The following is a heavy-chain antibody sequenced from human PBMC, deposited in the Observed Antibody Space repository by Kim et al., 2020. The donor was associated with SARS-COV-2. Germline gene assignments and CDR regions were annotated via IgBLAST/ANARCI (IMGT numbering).Heavy chain of an antibody. J-gene: IGHJ6*02. CDR1: GFTFSSYG. D-gene: IGHD2-8*02. CDR3: AKDRTGWVYNYFYGMDV. CDR2: ISYDGSNK. Sequence: GGSLRLSCVASGFTFSSYGMHWVRQAPGKGPEWVALISYDGSNKYHADSVKGRFTISRDNSKNILYLQMSSLRVEDTAVYYCAKDRTGWVYNYFYGMDVWGQGTTVTVSS. V-gene: IGHV3-30*18.